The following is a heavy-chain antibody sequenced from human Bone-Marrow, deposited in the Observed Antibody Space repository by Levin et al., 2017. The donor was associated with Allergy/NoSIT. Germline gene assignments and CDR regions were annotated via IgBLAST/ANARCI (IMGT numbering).Heavy chain of an antibody. CDR1: GFTFDDDA. CDR3: ARYDILAGHDY. CDR2: ISWNSDII. V-gene: IGHV3-9*01. J-gene: IGHJ4*02. D-gene: IGHD3-9*01. Sequence: LSLTCAASGFTFDDDAMHWVRQAPGKGLEWVSSISWNSDIIAYADSVKGRFIISRDNAKKSLYLQMNSLRPEDTAFYYCARYDILAGHDYWGQGTLVTVSS.